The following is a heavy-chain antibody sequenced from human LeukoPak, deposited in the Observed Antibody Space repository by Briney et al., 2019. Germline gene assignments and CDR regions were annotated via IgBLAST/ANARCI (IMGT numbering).Heavy chain of an antibody. CDR3: AKGNVYSSSWYVTGRDAFDI. Sequence: GGSLRLSCAASGFTFDEYGISWVRQAQGKGLEWVPGISLNGGATGYADSVKGLFTISRDNGKNSLYLQMKSLRAEDTALYYCAKGNVYSSSWYVTGRDAFDIWGQGTMVTVSS. J-gene: IGHJ3*02. CDR2: ISLNGGAT. V-gene: IGHV3-20*04. CDR1: GFTFDEYG. D-gene: IGHD6-13*01.